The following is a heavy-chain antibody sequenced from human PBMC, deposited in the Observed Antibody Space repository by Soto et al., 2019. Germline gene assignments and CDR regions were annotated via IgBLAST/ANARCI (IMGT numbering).Heavy chain of an antibody. CDR1: GFTFSMYW. CDR2: INDDGSST. J-gene: IGHJ4*02. CDR3: TRGRQCTSAGTGAF. Sequence: PGGSLRLSCAASGFTFSMYWMHWVRQVPGKGPEWVSRINDDGSSTNHADSVKGRFTISRDNAKNTLYLQMNALRAEDTAVYYCTRGRQCTSAGTGAFWGQGTLVTVSS. D-gene: IGHD6-13*01. V-gene: IGHV3-74*01.